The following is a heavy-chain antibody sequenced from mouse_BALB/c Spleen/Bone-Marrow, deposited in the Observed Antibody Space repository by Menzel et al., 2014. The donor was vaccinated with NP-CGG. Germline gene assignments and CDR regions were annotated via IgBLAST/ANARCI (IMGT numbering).Heavy chain of an antibody. CDR1: GFTFSSFG. CDR2: ISSGSSTI. CDR3: TRGGNWDDFDY. Sequence: SGFTFSSFGMHWVRQAPEKGLEWVAYISSGSSTIFYADTVKGRFTVSRDNPKNALFLQMTSLRSEDTAMYYCTRGGNWDDFDYWGQGTTLTVSS. J-gene: IGHJ2*01. D-gene: IGHD4-1*01. V-gene: IGHV5-17*02.